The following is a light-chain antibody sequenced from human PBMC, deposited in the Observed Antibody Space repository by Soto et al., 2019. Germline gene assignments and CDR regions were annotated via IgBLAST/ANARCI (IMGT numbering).Light chain of an antibody. Sequence: DVVMTQSPHSLPVTLGQPASISCRSSQSVVYSDGNAYLNWFQQRPGQSPRRLIYTVSNRHSGVLDRFSGGGSGTDFTLKISRVEAEDVGIYYCMQRTYWPPTFGQGTKVEI. CDR2: TVS. V-gene: IGKV2-30*01. CDR3: MQRTYWPPT. J-gene: IGKJ1*01. CDR1: QSVVYSDGNAY.